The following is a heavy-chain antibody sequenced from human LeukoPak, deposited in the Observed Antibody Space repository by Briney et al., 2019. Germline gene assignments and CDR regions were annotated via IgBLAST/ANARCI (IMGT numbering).Heavy chain of an antibody. Sequence: GGSLRLSCAASGFTFSSYWMSWVRQAPGRGLEWVANIKQDGSEKYYVDSVKGRFTISRDNAKNSLYLQMNSLRAEDTAVYYCARDTGDGYYYFDYWGQGTLVTVSS. D-gene: IGHD5-24*01. V-gene: IGHV3-7*01. CDR2: IKQDGSEK. CDR1: GFTFSSYW. J-gene: IGHJ4*02. CDR3: ARDTGDGYYYFDY.